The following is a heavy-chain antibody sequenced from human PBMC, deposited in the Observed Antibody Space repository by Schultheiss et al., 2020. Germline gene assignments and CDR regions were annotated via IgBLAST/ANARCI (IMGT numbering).Heavy chain of an antibody. V-gene: IGHV3-13*01. J-gene: IGHJ6*02. Sequence: GGSLRLSCAASGFTFSSYDMHWVRQATGKGLEWVSAIGTAGDTYYPGSVKGRFTISRDNAKNTLYLQMNSLRAEDTAVYYCARDHTGDYYYGLDVWGQGTTVTVSS. CDR1: GFTFSSYD. D-gene: IGHD7-27*01. CDR3: ARDHTGDYYYGLDV. CDR2: IGTAGDT.